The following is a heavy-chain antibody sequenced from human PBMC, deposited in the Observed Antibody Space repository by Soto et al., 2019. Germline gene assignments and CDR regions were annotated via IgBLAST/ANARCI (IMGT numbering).Heavy chain of an antibody. D-gene: IGHD6-19*01. J-gene: IGHJ4*01. CDR2: LSGSGTST. Sequence: LRLSYGPSRGILANSLISWVRHAHSNEPPFVSGLSGSGTSTYYADSVKGRFTISRDNSRDTLFLQMTSLTADDTAVYYFAKGTTNGGWFNTFDCWGKGAPGNGSS. CDR3: AKGTTNGGWFNTFDC. CDR1: RGILANSL. V-gene: IGHV3-23*01.